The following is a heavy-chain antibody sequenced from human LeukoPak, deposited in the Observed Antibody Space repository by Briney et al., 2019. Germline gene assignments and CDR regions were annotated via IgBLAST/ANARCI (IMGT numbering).Heavy chain of an antibody. Sequence: GRSLRLSCIASGFTFNKYGMHWVRQAPGKGLEWVAVRSDDGSAQHYADSVRGRFTISRDNSKNTLSLQMNSLRPEDTAMYFCAKDRDPYSSGTWDSRGQGTLVIVSS. J-gene: IGHJ1*01. D-gene: IGHD3-22*01. CDR1: GFTFNKYG. CDR3: AKDRDPYSSGTWDS. CDR2: RSDDGSAQ. V-gene: IGHV3-30*18.